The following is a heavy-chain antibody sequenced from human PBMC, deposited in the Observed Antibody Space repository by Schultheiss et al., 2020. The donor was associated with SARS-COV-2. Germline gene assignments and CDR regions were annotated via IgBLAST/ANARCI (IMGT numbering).Heavy chain of an antibody. CDR3: AKDPAPDVQLERRGY. V-gene: IGHV3-30*04. CDR1: GFTFTSYA. Sequence: GESLKISCAASGFTFTSYAMHWVRQAPGKGLEWVAVISYDGSRKYYADSVKGRFTISRDNSKNTLYLQMNSLRAEDTAVYYCAKDPAPDVQLERRGYWGQGTLVTVSS. J-gene: IGHJ4*02. D-gene: IGHD1-1*01. CDR2: ISYDGSRK.